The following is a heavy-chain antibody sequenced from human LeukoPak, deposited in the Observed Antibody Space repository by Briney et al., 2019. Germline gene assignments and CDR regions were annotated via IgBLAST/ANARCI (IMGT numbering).Heavy chain of an antibody. V-gene: IGHV1-2*06. CDR2: ISTDTGDT. Sequence: ASVKVSCKASGYHFTGYHVHWVRQAPGQGLEWMGRISTDTGDTDPTQKFQGRLTMTRDTSINTAYMELTGLTSDDTAVYYCAGLGSTVQGRVDPWGQGTPVTVSS. CDR1: GYHFTGYH. CDR3: AGLGSTVQGRVDP. J-gene: IGHJ5*02. D-gene: IGHD5/OR15-5a*01.